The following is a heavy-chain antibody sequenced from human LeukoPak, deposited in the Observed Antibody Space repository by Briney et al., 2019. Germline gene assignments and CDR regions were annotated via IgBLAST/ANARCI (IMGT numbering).Heavy chain of an antibody. CDR1: GFTFSNYA. CDR2: LSRSGAT. D-gene: IGHD2-8*01. CDR3: EMILVGDTNGPLDI. V-gene: IGHV3-23*01. Sequence: GGSLRLSCARSGFTFSNYAMSWVRQAPGKGLERVSRLSRSGATFYADSVKGRFTISRDVSTNTLYLQMDSLRAEDTALYYCEMILVGDTNGPLDIWGQGTMVTVSS. J-gene: IGHJ3*02.